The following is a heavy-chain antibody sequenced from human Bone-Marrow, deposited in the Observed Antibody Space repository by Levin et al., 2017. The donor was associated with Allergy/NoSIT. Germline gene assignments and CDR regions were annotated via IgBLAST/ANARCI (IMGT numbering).Heavy chain of an antibody. V-gene: IGHV4-31*02. D-gene: IGHD3-10*01. CDR1: GESVSSSGFY. CDR2: IYYPGNT. Sequence: SSETLSLTCTVSGESVSSSGFYWTWIRQYPGKGLEWIGHIYYPGNTSYNPSLKSRVSISEDRSKNQFSLKLDSVTAADPAVYYCARESVYYGSGSWIDCWGQGTLVTVSS. CDR3: ARESVYYGSGSWIDC. J-gene: IGHJ4*02.